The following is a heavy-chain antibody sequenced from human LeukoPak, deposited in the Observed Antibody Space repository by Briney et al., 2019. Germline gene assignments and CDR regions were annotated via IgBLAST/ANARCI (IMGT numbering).Heavy chain of an antibody. CDR1: GFTFDDYA. V-gene: IGHV3-9*03. J-gene: IGHJ3*02. CDR2: ISWNSGSI. CDR3: AKDIDPWELRGAFDI. D-gene: IGHD1-26*01. Sequence: PGGSLRLSCAASGFTFDDYAMHWVRQAPGKGLEWVSGISWNSGSIAYADSVKGRFTISRDNAKNSLYLQMNSLRAEDMALYYCAKDIDPWELRGAFDIWGQGTMVTVSS.